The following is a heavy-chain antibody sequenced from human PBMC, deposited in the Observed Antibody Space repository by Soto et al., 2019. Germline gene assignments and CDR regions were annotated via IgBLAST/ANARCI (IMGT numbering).Heavy chain of an antibody. D-gene: IGHD2-15*01. CDR1: GFTFGSYW. Sequence: EIQLVESGGNLVQPGGSLRLYCAASGFTFGSYWMSWVRQAPGKGLEWVANIKQDGSVKYYVDSVKGRFTISRDNAKNSLFLQMNGLRAEDTAVYYCAKERVSGGSLDSWGQGTLVTVSS. J-gene: IGHJ4*02. CDR3: AKERVSGGSLDS. CDR2: IKQDGSVK. V-gene: IGHV3-7*01.